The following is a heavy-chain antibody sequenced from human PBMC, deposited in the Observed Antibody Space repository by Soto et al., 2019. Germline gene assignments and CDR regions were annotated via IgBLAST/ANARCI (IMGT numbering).Heavy chain of an antibody. Sequence: SETLSLTCTVSGGSISSSSYYWGWIRQPPGKGLEWIGSIYYSGSTYYNPSLKSRVTISVDTSKNQFSLKLSSVTAADTAVYYCARRYRLSRGEDWFDPWGQGTLVTVSS. D-gene: IGHD3-16*01. CDR2: IYYSGST. CDR1: GGSISSSSYY. V-gene: IGHV4-39*01. CDR3: ARRYRLSRGEDWFDP. J-gene: IGHJ5*02.